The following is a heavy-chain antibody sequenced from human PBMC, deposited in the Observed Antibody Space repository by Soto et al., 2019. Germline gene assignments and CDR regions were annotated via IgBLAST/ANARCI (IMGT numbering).Heavy chain of an antibody. V-gene: IGHV6-1*01. CDR2: TYYRSKWYN. Sequence: SQTLSLTCVISGDSVSSNSAAWNWIRQSPSRGLEWLGRTYYRSKWYNDYAVSVKSRITINPDTSKNQFSLQLNSVTPEDTAVYYCARERGGDYGSGSYYKGYYGMDVWGQGTTVTVSS. CDR1: GDSVSSNSAA. CDR3: ARERGGDYGSGSYYKGYYGMDV. J-gene: IGHJ6*02. D-gene: IGHD3-10*01.